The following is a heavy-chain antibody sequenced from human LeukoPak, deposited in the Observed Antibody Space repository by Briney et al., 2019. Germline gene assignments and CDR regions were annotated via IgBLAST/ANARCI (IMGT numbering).Heavy chain of an antibody. J-gene: IGHJ4*01. CDR2: ISAYNGNT. CDR1: GYTFTSYD. CDR3: ARAVMITFGGVIAQQYYFDY. D-gene: IGHD3-16*02. Sequence: ASVKVSCKASGYTFTSYDIRWVRQAPGQGLEWMGWISAYNGNTNYAQKLQGRVTMTTDTSTSTAYMELRSLRSDDTAVYYCARAVMITFGGVIAQQYYFDYWGQGTLVTVSS. V-gene: IGHV1-18*04.